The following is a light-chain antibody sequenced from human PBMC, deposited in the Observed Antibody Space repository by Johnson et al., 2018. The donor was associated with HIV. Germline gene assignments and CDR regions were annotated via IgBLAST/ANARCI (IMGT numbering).Light chain of an antibody. CDR1: SSNIGNNY. Sequence: QSLLTQPPSVSAAPGQKVTISCSGSSSNIGNNYVSWYQQLPGTAPKLLIYENNKRPSGIPDRFSGSKSGTSATLGITGLQTGDEADYYCGTWESRLSAVFGTGTKVTVL. J-gene: IGLJ1*01. CDR2: ENN. V-gene: IGLV1-51*02. CDR3: GTWESRLSAV.